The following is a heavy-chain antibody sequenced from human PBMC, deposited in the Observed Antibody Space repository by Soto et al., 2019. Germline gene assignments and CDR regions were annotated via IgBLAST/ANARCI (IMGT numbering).Heavy chain of an antibody. D-gene: IGHD2-15*01. CDR3: ARHVALGYCSGGSCYSKAYYFDY. CDR2: IYPGDSDT. Sequence: PGESLKISCKGSGYSFTSYWIGWVRQMPGKGLEWMGIIYPGDSDTRYSPSFQGQVTISADKSISTAYLQWSSLKASDTAMYYCARHVALGYCSGGSCYSKAYYFDYWGQGTLVTVSS. J-gene: IGHJ4*02. V-gene: IGHV5-51*01. CDR1: GYSFTSYW.